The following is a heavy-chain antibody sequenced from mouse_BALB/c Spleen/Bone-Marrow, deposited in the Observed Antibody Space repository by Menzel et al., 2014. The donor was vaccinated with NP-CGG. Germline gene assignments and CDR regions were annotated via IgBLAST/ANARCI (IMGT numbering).Heavy chain of an antibody. CDR1: GFDFRSSW. CDR3: TRLHDYGYSAY. V-gene: IGHV4-1*02. J-gene: IGHJ3*01. D-gene: IGHD1-2*01. Sequence: EVMLVESGGGLVQPGGSLKLSCAASGFDFRSSWMRWVRQAPGKGLEWIGEINPDSSTINYTPSLKDKVIISRVNAKNTLYLQKNKVRSEDTALYYGTRLHDYGYSAYWGQGTLVTVST. CDR2: INPDSSTI.